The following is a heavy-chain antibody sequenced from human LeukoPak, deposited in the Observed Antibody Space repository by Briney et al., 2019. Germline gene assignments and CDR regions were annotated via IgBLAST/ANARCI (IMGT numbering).Heavy chain of an antibody. CDR2: IWYDGSNK. V-gene: IGHV3-33*01. CDR3: ARDPAAGTVYYYYYMDV. Sequence: GGSLRLSCAASGFTFSSYGMHWVRQAPGKGLEWVAVIWYDGSNKYYADSVKGRFTISRDNAKNSLYLQMNSLRAEDTAVYYCARDPAAGTVYYYYYMDVWGKGSTVTVSS. J-gene: IGHJ6*03. CDR1: GFTFSSYG. D-gene: IGHD6-13*01.